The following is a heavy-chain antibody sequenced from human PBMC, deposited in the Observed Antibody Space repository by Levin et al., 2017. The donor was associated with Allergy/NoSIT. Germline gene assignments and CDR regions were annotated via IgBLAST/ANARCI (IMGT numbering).Heavy chain of an antibody. D-gene: IGHD5-24*01. CDR2: TPFDGSDK. CDR1: GFTFNNHG. V-gene: IGHV3-30*03. CDR3: SRSRGRYYHDLDV. J-gene: IGHJ6*02. Sequence: GGSLRLSCEGSGFTFNNHGMHWVRQAPGKGLEWVAATPFDGSDKHYLDSVKGRFTISRDNSKNTLYLQMTSLTAEDTADYYCSRSRGRYYHDLDVWGQGTAVTVSS.